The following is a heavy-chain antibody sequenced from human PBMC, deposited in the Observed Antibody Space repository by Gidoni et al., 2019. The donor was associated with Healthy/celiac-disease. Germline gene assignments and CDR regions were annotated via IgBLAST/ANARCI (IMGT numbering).Heavy chain of an antibody. CDR2: IYHIGST. Sequence: QLQLHESGSGLVKPSQTLSLTCAVSGGSISSGVYSWLWIRQPPGKGLEWIGYIYHIGSTYYNPSLKSRVTISVDRSKNQFSLKLSSVTAADTAVYYCARGLRDGYKFPYYYGMDVWGQGTTVTVSS. CDR1: GGSISSGVYS. CDR3: ARGLRDGYKFPYYYGMDV. J-gene: IGHJ6*02. D-gene: IGHD4-17*01. V-gene: IGHV4-30-2*01.